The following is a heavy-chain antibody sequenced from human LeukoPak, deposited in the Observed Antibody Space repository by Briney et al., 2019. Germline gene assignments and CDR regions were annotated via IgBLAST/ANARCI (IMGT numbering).Heavy chain of an antibody. CDR3: ARDLYTSSFEY. V-gene: IGHV3-33*01. CDR1: GFTLRSYG. CDR2: ISYDESDQ. J-gene: IGHJ4*02. D-gene: IGHD6-13*01. Sequence: SGGSLRLPCAASGFTLRSYGIHWVRQAPGKGLKWVAVISYDESDQYYGDSVKGRFTISRDTSKNTVYLQMTSMRAEDTAVYYCARDLYTSSFEYWGQGTLVTVSS.